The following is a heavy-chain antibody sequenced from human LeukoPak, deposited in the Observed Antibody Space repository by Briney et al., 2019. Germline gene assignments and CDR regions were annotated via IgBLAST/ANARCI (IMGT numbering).Heavy chain of an antibody. CDR1: GDSVSSNTAA. D-gene: IGHD7-27*01. V-gene: IGHV6-1*01. CDR3: AREQTGDQNFDS. CDR2: TYYRSKWYN. J-gene: IGHJ4*02. Sequence: SQTLSLTCAISGDSVSSNTAAWNWIRQSPSRGLEWLGRTYYRSKWYNNYAVSVKSRISINPDTSKNQLSLQLKSVTPEDTAVYYCAREQTGDQNFDSWGQGTLVTVSS.